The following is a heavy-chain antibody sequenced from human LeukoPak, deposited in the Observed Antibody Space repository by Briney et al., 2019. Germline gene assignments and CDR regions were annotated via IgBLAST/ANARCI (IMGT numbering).Heavy chain of an antibody. D-gene: IGHD3-22*01. CDR3: ARELPPVVNFYFDS. J-gene: IGHJ4*02. Sequence: GRSLRLSCEASGFTFSSYGMHWVRQAPGKGLEWVAVIWYDGSDKYYADSVKGRFSISRDNSKNTPYLQMNSLRAEDTAVYYCARELPPVVNFYFDSWGQGTLVTVSS. CDR2: IWYDGSDK. CDR1: GFTFSSYG. V-gene: IGHV3-33*01.